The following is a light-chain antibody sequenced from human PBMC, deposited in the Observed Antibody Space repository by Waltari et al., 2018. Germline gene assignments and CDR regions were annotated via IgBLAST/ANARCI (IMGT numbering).Light chain of an antibody. J-gene: IGLJ1*01. V-gene: IGLV3-19*01. Sequence: SSDLTQAPAVSVALGQTVRITCQGDSLRSSYSTWYQQKPGQAPVLVLFGQTKLPSGVPDLFAGSSSRNTASLTITGAQAEDEADYYCSCRDNSGFRHVFGTGTKVTV. CDR1: SLRSSY. CDR3: SCRDNSGFRHV. CDR2: GQT.